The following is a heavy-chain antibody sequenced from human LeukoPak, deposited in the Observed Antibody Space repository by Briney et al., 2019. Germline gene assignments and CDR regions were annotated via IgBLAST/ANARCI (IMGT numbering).Heavy chain of an antibody. CDR2: INHSGST. CDR3: ARIGYCTNGVRFDY. D-gene: IGHD2-8*01. V-gene: IGHV4-34*01. J-gene: IGHJ4*02. Sequence: SETLSLTCAVYGGSFSGYYWSWIRQPPGKGLEWIGEINHSGSTNYNPSLKSRVTISVDTSKNQFSLKLSSVTAADTAVYYCARIGYCTNGVRFDYWGQGTLVTVSS. CDR1: GGSFSGYY.